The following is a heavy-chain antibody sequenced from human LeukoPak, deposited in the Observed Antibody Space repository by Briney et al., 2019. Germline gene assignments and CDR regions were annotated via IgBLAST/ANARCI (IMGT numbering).Heavy chain of an antibody. CDR2: MYYRGST. CDR3: ARDILSGDTLTFYDYVWGSYRKRTSWFDP. Sequence: SETLSLTCTVSGGSISSSSHYWGWIRQPPGKGLEWIGSMYYRGSTYHNPSLKSRVTISVDTSKNQFSLKLSSVTAADTAVYYCARDILSGDTLTFYDYVWGSYRKRTSWFDPWGQGTLVTVSS. V-gene: IGHV4-39*07. CDR1: GGSISSSSHY. J-gene: IGHJ5*02. D-gene: IGHD3-16*02.